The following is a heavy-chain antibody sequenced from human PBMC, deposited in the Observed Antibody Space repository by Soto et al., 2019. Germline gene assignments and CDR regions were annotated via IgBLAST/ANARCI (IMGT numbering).Heavy chain of an antibody. CDR1: GGTFSSYA. D-gene: IGHD3-3*01. CDR2: IIPIFGTA. CDR3: ARAGTIFGAEIPVGLDV. Sequence: SVKVSCKASGGTFSSYAISWVRQAPGQGLEWMGGIIPIFGTANYAQKFQGRVTITADESTSTAYMELSSLRSEDTAVYYCARAGTIFGAEIPVGLDVWGQGTTVTVSS. V-gene: IGHV1-69*13. J-gene: IGHJ6*02.